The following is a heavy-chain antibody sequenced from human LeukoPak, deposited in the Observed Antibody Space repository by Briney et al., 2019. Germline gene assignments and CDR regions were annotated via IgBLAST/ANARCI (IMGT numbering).Heavy chain of an antibody. D-gene: IGHD3-9*01. CDR2: IYYTGST. CDR3: ARLSKGRYFDYIFDY. Sequence: PSETLSLTCTVSGGSGDSVSCSTYYWGWIRQPPGKGLEWIGNIYYTGSTYYNPSLKSRVTMSVDTSKNQFSLKVSSVTAADTAVYYCARLSKGRYFDYIFDYWGQGTLVTVSS. CDR1: GGSGDSVSCSTYY. V-gene: IGHV4-39*01. J-gene: IGHJ4*02.